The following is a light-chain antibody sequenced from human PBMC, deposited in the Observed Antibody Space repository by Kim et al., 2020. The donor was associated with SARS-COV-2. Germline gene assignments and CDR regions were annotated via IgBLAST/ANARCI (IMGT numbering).Light chain of an antibody. V-gene: IGKV3-11*01. J-gene: IGKJ5*01. Sequence: LSPGESAPRSCRASQSVGNQLAWFKQPPGQPPRLLIYDTSNRAPGVPARFSGSGSGTDFTLSISSLEAEDFAVYYCQQRANWPRTFGQGTRLEIK. CDR2: DTS. CDR1: QSVGNQ. CDR3: QQRANWPRT.